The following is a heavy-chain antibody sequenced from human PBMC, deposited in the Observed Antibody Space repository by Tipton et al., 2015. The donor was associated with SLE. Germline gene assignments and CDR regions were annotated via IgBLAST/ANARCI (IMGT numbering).Heavy chain of an antibody. Sequence: QLVQSGAEVKKPGASVKVSCKASGYTFTDSYVQWARQAPGQGLEWMGWINPSSGGTNYPRKFQGRVTLTTDTSISTAYMELSRLTSDDTAIYYCAGNYYDRSGNHWYFQDWGQGTLVTVSS. V-gene: IGHV1-2*02. CDR2: INPSSGGT. J-gene: IGHJ1*01. CDR1: GYTFTDSY. CDR3: AGNYYDRSGNHWYFQD. D-gene: IGHD3-22*01.